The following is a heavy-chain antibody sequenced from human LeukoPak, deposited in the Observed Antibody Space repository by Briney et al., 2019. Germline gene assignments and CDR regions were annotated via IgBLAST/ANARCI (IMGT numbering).Heavy chain of an antibody. D-gene: IGHD5-12*01. J-gene: IGHJ6*02. Sequence: GGSLRLSCAASGLSFISYAMTWVRQAPGKGLEWVSTISGNGAYTYYADSVKGRFTISRDNSKNTLHLQMNSLRADDTAIYWCAILAILGYYYDMDVWGQGTTVTVSS. CDR1: GLSFISYA. CDR3: AILAILGYYYDMDV. CDR2: ISGNGAYT. V-gene: IGHV3-23*01.